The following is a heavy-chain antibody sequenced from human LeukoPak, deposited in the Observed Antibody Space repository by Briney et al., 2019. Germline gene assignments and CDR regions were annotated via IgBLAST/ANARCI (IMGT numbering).Heavy chain of an antibody. Sequence: KPSETLSLTCTVSGYSISSGYYWGWIRQPPGKGLEWIGSIYHSGSTYYNPSLKSRVTISVDTSKNQFSLKLSSVTAADTAVYYCARDPGYLDYWGQGTQVTVSS. J-gene: IGHJ4*02. CDR3: ARDPGYLDY. CDR2: IYHSGST. CDR1: GYSISSGYY. V-gene: IGHV4-38-2*02.